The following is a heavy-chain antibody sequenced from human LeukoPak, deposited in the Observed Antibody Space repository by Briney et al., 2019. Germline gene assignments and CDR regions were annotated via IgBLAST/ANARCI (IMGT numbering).Heavy chain of an antibody. J-gene: IGHJ4*02. Sequence: SETLTLTCTVSGGSISSGGYYWSWIRQHPGKGLEWIGYRHYSGTTYYNASLKSRLTISVDTSKNQFSLKLSSVTAADTAVYYCARASLAYCSGGSCYAIDHWGQGTLVTVSS. D-gene: IGHD2-15*01. CDR3: ARASLAYCSGGSCYAIDH. CDR1: GGSISSGGYY. CDR2: RHYSGTT. V-gene: IGHV4-31*03.